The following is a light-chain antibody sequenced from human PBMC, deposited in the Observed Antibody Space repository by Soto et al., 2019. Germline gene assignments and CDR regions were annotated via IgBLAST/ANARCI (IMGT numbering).Light chain of an antibody. CDR1: QSVSSSY. V-gene: IGKV3-20*01. CDR3: QQYVTSPPGT. CDR2: GAS. Sequence: EIVLTQSPGTLSLSPGERATLSCRASQSVSSSYLAWYQQKPGQAPRLLIYGASSRATGIPDRFSGSGSGTDFTLTISRLGPGDFAVYYCQQYVTSPPGTFGQGTKVDIK. J-gene: IGKJ1*01.